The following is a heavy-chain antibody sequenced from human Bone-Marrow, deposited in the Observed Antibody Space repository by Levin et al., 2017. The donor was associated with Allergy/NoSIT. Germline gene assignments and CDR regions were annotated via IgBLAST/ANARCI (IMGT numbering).Heavy chain of an antibody. Sequence: PSETLSLTCTVSGGSISSYYWSWIRQPPGKGLEWIGYIYYSGSTNYNPSLKSRVTISVDTSKNQFSLKLSSVTAADTAVYYCARYPGYSSSWLDYWGQGTLVTVSS. CDR2: IYYSGST. V-gene: IGHV4-59*01. CDR3: ARYPGYSSSWLDY. J-gene: IGHJ4*02. D-gene: IGHD6-13*01. CDR1: GGSISSYY.